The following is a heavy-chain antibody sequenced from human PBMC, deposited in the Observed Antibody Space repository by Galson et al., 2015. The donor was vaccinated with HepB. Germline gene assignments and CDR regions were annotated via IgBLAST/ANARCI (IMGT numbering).Heavy chain of an antibody. Sequence: SLRLSCAASGFTFGDYGLSWVRQAPGKGLEWVGFIRTKENGGTKEYAASVKDRFTISRDDSKSVAYLHMNSLKTEDTAVYFCTRVFRWERLPTSRDWGQGTLVTVTS. D-gene: IGHD1-26*01. CDR2: IRTKENGGTK. CDR1: GFTFGDYG. V-gene: IGHV3-49*04. CDR3: TRVFRWERLPTSRD. J-gene: IGHJ1*01.